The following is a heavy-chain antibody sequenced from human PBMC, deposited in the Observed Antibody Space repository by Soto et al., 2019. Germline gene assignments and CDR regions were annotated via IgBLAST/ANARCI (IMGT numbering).Heavy chain of an antibody. V-gene: IGHV3-48*03. CDR3: ARDVYYYDSSGYLT. Sequence: PVGSLRLSCAASGFTFSSYEMNWVRQAPGKGLEWVSYISSSGSTIYYADSVKGRFTISRDNAKNSLYLQMNSLRAEDTAVYYCARDVYYYDSSGYLTWGQGTLVTVSA. D-gene: IGHD3-22*01. CDR1: GFTFSSYE. CDR2: ISSSGSTI. J-gene: IGHJ4*02.